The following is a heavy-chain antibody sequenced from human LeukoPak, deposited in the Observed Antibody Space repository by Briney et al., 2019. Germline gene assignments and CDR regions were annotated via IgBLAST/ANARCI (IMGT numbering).Heavy chain of an antibody. CDR1: GGSISSGDYY. V-gene: IGHV4-30-4*01. Sequence: SETLSLTCTVSGGSISSGDYYWSWIRQPPGKGLEWIGYIYYSGSTYCNPSLKSRVTISVDTSKNQFSLKLTSVTAADTAVYSCARGLYGDPYGLWGQGTLVTVSS. CDR2: IYYSGST. J-gene: IGHJ4*02. D-gene: IGHD4-17*01. CDR3: ARGLYGDPYGL.